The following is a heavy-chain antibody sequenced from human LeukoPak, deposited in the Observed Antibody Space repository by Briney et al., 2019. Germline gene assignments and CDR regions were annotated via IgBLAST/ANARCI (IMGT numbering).Heavy chain of an antibody. CDR1: SGSFSGYY. V-gene: IGHV4-34*01. CDR2: INHSGST. J-gene: IGHJ4*02. CDR3: AKLPVAAENFDY. Sequence: SETLSLTCAVYSGSFSGYYWSWIRQPPGKGLEWIGEINHSGSTNYNPSLKSRVTISVDTSKNQFSLKLSSVTAADTAVYYCAKLPVAAENFDYWGQGTLVTVSS. D-gene: IGHD6-19*01.